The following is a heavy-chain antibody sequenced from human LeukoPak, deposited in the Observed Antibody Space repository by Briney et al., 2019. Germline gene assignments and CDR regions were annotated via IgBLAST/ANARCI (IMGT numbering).Heavy chain of an antibody. J-gene: IGHJ4*02. CDR3: ARGYTGSGSYYNVPARTDYFGY. D-gene: IGHD3-10*01. CDR2: INHSGST. Sequence: SETLSLTCAVYGGSFSGYYWSWIRQPPGKGLEWIGEINHSGSTNYNPSLKSRVTISVDTSKNQFSLKLSSVTAADTAVYYCARGYTGSGSYYNVPARTDYFGYWGQGTLVTVSS. V-gene: IGHV4-34*01. CDR1: GGSFSGYY.